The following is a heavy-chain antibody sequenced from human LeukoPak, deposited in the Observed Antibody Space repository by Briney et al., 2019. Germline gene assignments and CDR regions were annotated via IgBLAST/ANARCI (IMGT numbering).Heavy chain of an antibody. J-gene: IGHJ4*02. Sequence: SETLSLTCTVSGGSISSYYWSWIRQPPGKGLEWIGYIYYSGSTNYNPSLKSRVTISVDTSSNQFSLKLNSVTAADTAVYYCARRAYGSGSFNRYHFDYWGQGTLVAVSS. CDR2: IYYSGST. D-gene: IGHD3-10*01. CDR3: ARRAYGSGSFNRYHFDY. V-gene: IGHV4-59*08. CDR1: GGSISSYY.